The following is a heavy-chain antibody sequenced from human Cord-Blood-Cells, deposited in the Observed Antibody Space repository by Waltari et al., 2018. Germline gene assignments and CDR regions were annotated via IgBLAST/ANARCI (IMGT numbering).Heavy chain of an antibody. CDR2: IWYEGSNK. Sequence: QVQLVEAGGGVVQPGRSLRLSCAASGFTFSSYGMHWVRQAAGKGLEGVAVIWYEGSNKYYADSVKGRFTISRDNSKNTLYLQMNSLRAEDTAVYYCARREGVWGSYRYGGVDYWGQGTLVTVSS. D-gene: IGHD3-16*02. J-gene: IGHJ4*02. V-gene: IGHV3-33*01. CDR1: GFTFSSYG. CDR3: ARREGVWGSYRYGGVDY.